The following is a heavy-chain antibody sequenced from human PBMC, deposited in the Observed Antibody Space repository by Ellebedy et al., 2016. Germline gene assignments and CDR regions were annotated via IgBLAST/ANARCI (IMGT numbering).Heavy chain of an antibody. V-gene: IGHV5-51*01. Sequence: GGSLRLSCKASGHRFTSYWIGWVRQMPGKGLEWVGLIYPGDSDTRYSPSFEGQVTISADKSSQTAYLQWRSLKASDTAMYYCVTPEPTWTQVWAWDAFDIWGQGTLVSVSS. J-gene: IGHJ3*02. CDR3: VTPEPTWTQVWAWDAFDI. CDR2: IYPGDSDT. D-gene: IGHD3-16*01. CDR1: GHRFTSYW.